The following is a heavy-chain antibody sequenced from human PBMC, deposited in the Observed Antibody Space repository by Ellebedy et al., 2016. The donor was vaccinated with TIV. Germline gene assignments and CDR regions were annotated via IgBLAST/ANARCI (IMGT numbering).Heavy chain of an antibody. V-gene: IGHV3-33*01. D-gene: IGHD6-13*01. Sequence: PGGSLRLSCAASGFTFSSYGMHWVRQAPGKGLEGVAVIWYDGSNKYYADSVKGRFPISRDNSKNTLYLQMNSLSAEDTAVYYCARDEMPPPIAAAGDYYYYGMDVWGQGTTVTVSS. CDR2: IWYDGSNK. CDR1: GFTFSSYG. CDR3: ARDEMPPPIAAAGDYYYYGMDV. J-gene: IGHJ6*02.